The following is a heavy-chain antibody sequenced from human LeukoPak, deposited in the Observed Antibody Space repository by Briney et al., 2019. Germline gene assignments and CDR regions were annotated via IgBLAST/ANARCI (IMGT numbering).Heavy chain of an antibody. Sequence: PGRSLRLSCAASGFTFDDYAMHWVRQAPGKGLEWVSGISWNSGSIGYADSVKGRFTISRDNAKNSLYLQMNSLRAEDTALYYCAKDIGSSGSYSNFDYWGQGTLVTVSS. CDR3: AKDIGSSGSYSNFDY. CDR1: GFTFDDYA. J-gene: IGHJ4*02. D-gene: IGHD1-26*01. V-gene: IGHV3-9*01. CDR2: ISWNSGSI.